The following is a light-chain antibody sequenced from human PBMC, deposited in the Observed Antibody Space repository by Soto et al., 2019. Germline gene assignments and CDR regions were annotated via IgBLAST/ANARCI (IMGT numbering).Light chain of an antibody. CDR2: AAS. J-gene: IGKJ1*01. CDR3: QQTYSTLRT. V-gene: IGKV1-39*01. CDR1: QNINNY. Sequence: DIQMTQSPSSLSASVGDRVTITCRASQNINNYLNWYQQRLGKAPKLLIYAASSLQSGVPSRFSGSESGTDFTLTISSLQPEDFATYYCQQTYSTLRTFGQGTKVEIK.